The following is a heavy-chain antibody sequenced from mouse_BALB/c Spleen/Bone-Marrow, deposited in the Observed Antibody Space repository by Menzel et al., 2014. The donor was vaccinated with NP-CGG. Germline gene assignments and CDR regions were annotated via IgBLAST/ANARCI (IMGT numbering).Heavy chain of an antibody. V-gene: IGHV7-3*02. D-gene: IGHD1-1*01. CDR3: ARDRNFGSSWYFDV. Sequence: DVQLVESGGGLVQPGGSLRLSCATSGFTFTVYYMSWVRQPPGKALEWLGFIRNKANGYTTEYSTSMKGRFTISRDNSQSILYLQMNTLRAEDSATYYCARDRNFGSSWYFDVWGAGTTVTVSP. J-gene: IGHJ1*01. CDR1: GFTFTVYY. CDR2: IRNKANGYTT.